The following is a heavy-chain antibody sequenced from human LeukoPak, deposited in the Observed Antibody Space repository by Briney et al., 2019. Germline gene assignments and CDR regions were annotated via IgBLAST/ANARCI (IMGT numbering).Heavy chain of an antibody. CDR1: GYIFTSYN. CDR3: VRDGGVVVAGGYYYMDV. D-gene: IGHD2-15*01. J-gene: IGHJ6*03. V-gene: IGHV1-46*01. CDR2: IIPIGGST. Sequence: ASVKVSCKASGYIFTSYNIYWVRQAPGQGLGWRGIIIPIGGSTNYAQKFHGRVTMTRDTSISTAYLELSRLRSDDTAVYYCVRDGGVVVAGGYYYMDVWGKGTTVTISS.